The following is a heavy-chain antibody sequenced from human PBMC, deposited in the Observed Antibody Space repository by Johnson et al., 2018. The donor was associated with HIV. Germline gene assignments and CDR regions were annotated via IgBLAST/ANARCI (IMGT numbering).Heavy chain of an antibody. CDR3: AKGFFELDDAFDI. CDR1: GFTFSSYG. D-gene: IGHD3/OR15-3a*01. J-gene: IGHJ3*02. Sequence: QVQLVESGGGVVQPGRSLRLSCAASGFTFSSYGMHWVRQAPGKGLEWVAVISYDGSNKYYADSVKGRFTISRDNSKNTLYLQMNSLRAVDTAVYYCAKGFFELDDAFDIWGQGTMVTVSS. CDR2: ISYDGSNK. V-gene: IGHV3-30*18.